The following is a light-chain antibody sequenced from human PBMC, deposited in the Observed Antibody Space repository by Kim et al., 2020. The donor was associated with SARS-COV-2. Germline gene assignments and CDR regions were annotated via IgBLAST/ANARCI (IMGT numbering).Light chain of an antibody. Sequence: SLEPGDRPALACRASQNVHNVVAWNQPSPGQAPRLLISDVSHRAPGIPARFSGSGSGTDFTLTISSLEPEDFAIYYCQHRISWVTFGQGTRLEIK. V-gene: IGKV3-11*01. CDR2: DVS. J-gene: IGKJ5*01. CDR1: QNVHNV. CDR3: QHRISWVT.